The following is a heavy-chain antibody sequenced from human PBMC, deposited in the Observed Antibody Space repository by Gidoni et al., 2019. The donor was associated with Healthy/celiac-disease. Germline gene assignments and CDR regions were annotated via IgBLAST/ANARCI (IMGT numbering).Heavy chain of an antibody. CDR2: IKSKTDGGTT. V-gene: IGHV3-15*01. J-gene: IGHJ4*02. Sequence: EVQLVESGGGLVKPGGSLRLSCAASGFTFSNAWMSWVRQAPGKGLEWVGRIKSKTDGGTTDYAAPVKGRFTISRDDSKNTLYLQMNSLKTEDTAVYYCTTDYSEDTAMVTGSLFDYWGQGTLVTVSS. CDR3: TTDYSEDTAMVTGSLFDY. CDR1: GFTFSNAW. D-gene: IGHD5-18*01.